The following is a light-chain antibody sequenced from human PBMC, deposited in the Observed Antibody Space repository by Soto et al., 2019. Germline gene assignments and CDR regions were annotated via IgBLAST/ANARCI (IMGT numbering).Light chain of an antibody. V-gene: IGKV3-15*01. J-gene: IGKJ4*01. CDR1: QSVSSN. CDR2: GTS. CDR3: QQYNNWPPLT. Sequence: EIVMTQSPATLSVSPVERATLSCRASQSVSSNLDWYQQKPGQAPRLLIYGTSTRATGVPARFSGSGSGTEFTLTISSLQSEDFAVYYCQQYNNWPPLTFGGGTKVEI.